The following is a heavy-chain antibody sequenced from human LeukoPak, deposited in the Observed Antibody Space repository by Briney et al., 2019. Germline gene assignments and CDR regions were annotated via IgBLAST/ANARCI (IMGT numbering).Heavy chain of an antibody. CDR3: ARESMTTVTTALDY. Sequence: GGSLRLSFAASGFTFSDHYMDWVRQAPGKGLEWVGRTRNKANSYTTEYAASVKGRFTISRDDSKNSLYLQMNSLKTEDTAVYYCARESMTTVTTALDYWGQGTLVTVSS. V-gene: IGHV3-72*01. CDR2: TRNKANSYTT. J-gene: IGHJ4*02. D-gene: IGHD4-17*01. CDR1: GFTFSDHY.